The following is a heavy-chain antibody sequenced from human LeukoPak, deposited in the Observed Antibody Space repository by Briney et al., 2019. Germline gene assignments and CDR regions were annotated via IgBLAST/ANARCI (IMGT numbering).Heavy chain of an antibody. Sequence: PSETLSLTCTVSGGSISSYYWSWIRQPAGKGLEWIGRIYTSGSTNYNPSLKSRVTMSVDTSKNQFSLKLSSVTAADTAVYYCGRDRGGPDLGAFDIWGQGTMVTVSS. D-gene: IGHD2-15*01. CDR3: GRDRGGPDLGAFDI. CDR1: GGSISSYY. CDR2: IYTSGST. V-gene: IGHV4-4*07. J-gene: IGHJ3*02.